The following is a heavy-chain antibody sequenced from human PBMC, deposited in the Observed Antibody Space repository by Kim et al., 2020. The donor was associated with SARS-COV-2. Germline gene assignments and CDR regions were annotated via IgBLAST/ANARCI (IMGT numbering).Heavy chain of an antibody. CDR2: ISPDGSSQ. CDR1: GFPFSNFG. Sequence: GGSLRLSCAASGFPFSNFGLHWVRQTPGRGLEWLAFISPDGSSQYYTDSVKGRFTVSRDNSKNTLYLQMNDVRAEDMAVYYCARGGSHLMAFWGQGTLVTVSS. CDR3: ARGGSHLMAF. J-gene: IGHJ4*02. D-gene: IGHD2-8*01. V-gene: IGHV3-30*04.